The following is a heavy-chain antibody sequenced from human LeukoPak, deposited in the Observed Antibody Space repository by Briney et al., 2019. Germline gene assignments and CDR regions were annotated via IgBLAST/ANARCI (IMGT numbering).Heavy chain of an antibody. J-gene: IGHJ2*01. CDR3: ARTSYYDFWSGSAIADSYFDL. CDR2: ISAYNGNT. CDR1: GYTFTSYG. Sequence: ASVKVSXKASGYTFTSYGISWVRQAPGQGLEWMGWISAYNGNTNYAQKLQGRVTMTTDTSTSTAYMELRSLRSDDTAVYYCARTSYYDFWSGSAIADSYFDLWGRGTLVTVSS. D-gene: IGHD3-3*01. V-gene: IGHV1-18*01.